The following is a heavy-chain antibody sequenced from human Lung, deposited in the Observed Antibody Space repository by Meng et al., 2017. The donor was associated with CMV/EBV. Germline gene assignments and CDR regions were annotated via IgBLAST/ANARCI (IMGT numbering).Heavy chain of an antibody. CDR3: ARTRSEVETAGSKTKYYNYGRNY. CDR1: GYTFTTYG. V-gene: IGHV1-8*02. J-gene: IGHJ6*01. Sequence: SVXVSXXASGYTFTTYGINWVRQATGQGLEWMGWMNPNTGNTGYAQKFQGRVTLTTVTSISTAYMELMSLTSDDTAVYYCARTRSEVETAGSKTKYYNYGRNYWGQGNXV. CDR2: MNPNTGNT. D-gene: IGHD5-18*01.